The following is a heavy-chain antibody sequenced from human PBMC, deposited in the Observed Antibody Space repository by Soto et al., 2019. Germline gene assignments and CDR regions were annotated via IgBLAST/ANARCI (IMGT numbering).Heavy chain of an antibody. CDR1: GGSMNTYY. Sequence: SETLSLACTVSGGSMNTYYWGWFRQPPGKGLEWVGYIYYSGSTTYSPSLKSRVTISVDTSKSQFSLKLDSVTAADTAVYYCARLGGYYQAFDQWGQGSLVTVSS. CDR2: IYYSGST. D-gene: IGHD3-22*01. J-gene: IGHJ4*02. CDR3: ARLGGYYQAFDQ. V-gene: IGHV4-59*08.